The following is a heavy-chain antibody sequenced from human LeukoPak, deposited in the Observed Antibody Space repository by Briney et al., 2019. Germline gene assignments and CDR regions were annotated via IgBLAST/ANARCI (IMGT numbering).Heavy chain of an antibody. Sequence: SETLSLTCSVSGGSITVNYLNWIRQSRGKGLEWIGSISYSGSTNYNPSLKSRVTISIDTSKNRFSLKVSSVIAADTAMYYCARGGSRSYTSSTLDYWGQGTLVTVSS. CDR1: GGSITVNY. CDR2: ISYSGST. CDR3: ARGGSRSYTSSTLDY. V-gene: IGHV4-59*12. D-gene: IGHD6-6*01. J-gene: IGHJ4*02.